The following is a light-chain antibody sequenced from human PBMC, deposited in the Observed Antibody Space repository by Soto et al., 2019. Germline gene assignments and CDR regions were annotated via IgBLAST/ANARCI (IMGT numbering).Light chain of an antibody. CDR1: QGIGDT. CDR3: QQYGSSPTWT. J-gene: IGKJ1*01. CDR2: GAS. Sequence: EVVMTQSPATLSVSPGEGVTLSCRASQGIGDTLAWYQHKPGQTPRLLIYGASTRATGIPDRFSGSGSGTDFTLTISRLEPEDSAVYYCQQYGSSPTWTFGQGTKVEIK. V-gene: IGKV3-20*01.